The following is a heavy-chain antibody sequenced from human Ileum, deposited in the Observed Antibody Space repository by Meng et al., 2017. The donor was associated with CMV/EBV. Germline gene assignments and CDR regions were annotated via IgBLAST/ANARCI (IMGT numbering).Heavy chain of an antibody. CDR1: GFTFSSFE. CDR2: ISSSGSTK. Sequence: GESLKISCAASGFTFSSFEMNWVRQAPGKGLEWVSYISSSGSTKYYADSVKGRFTISRGNAKDSLFLQMNSLRAEDTAVYYCARWGLDYWGQGTLVTVS. V-gene: IGHV3-48*03. CDR3: ARWGLDY. D-gene: IGHD7-27*01. J-gene: IGHJ4*02.